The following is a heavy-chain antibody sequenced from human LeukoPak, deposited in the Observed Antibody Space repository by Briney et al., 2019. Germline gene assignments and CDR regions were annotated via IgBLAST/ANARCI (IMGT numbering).Heavy chain of an antibody. CDR2: IYYSGST. D-gene: IGHD6-13*01. V-gene: IGHV4-59*08. CDR3: ARMWGQQLANWFDP. CDR1: GGSISSYY. Sequence: SETLSLTCTVSGGSISSYYWSWIRQPPGKGLEWIGYIYYSGSTNYNPSLKSRVTISVDTSKYQFSLKLSSVTAADTAVYYCARMWGQQLANWFDPWGQGTLVTVSS. J-gene: IGHJ5*02.